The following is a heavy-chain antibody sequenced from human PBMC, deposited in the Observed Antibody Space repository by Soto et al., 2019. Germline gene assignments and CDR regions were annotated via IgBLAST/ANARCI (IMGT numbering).Heavy chain of an antibody. CDR3: ARGSPSSWYGDDAFDI. D-gene: IGHD6-13*01. CDR2: IYPGDSDT. V-gene: IGHV5-51*01. CDR1: GYSFTSYW. J-gene: IGHJ3*02. Sequence: EVQLVQSGAEVKKPGESLKISCKGSGYSFTSYWIGWVRQMPGKGLEWMGIIYPGDSDTRYSPSFQGQVTISADKSISTAYLQWSSLKASDTAMYYCARGSPSSWYGDDAFDIWGQGTMVTVSS.